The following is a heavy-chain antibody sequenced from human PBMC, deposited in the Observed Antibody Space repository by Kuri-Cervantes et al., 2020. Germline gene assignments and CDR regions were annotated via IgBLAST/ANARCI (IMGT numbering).Heavy chain of an antibody. CDR3: ARLWGRLGWWVTRTFDY. D-gene: IGHD2-15*01. CDR2: ISYDGSNK. V-gene: IGHV3-30-3*01. CDR1: GFTFSSYW. Sequence: GGSLGLSCAASGFTFSSYWMSWVRQAPGKGLEWVAVISYDGSNKYYADSVKGRFTISRDNSKNTLYLQMNSLRAEDTAVYYCARLWGRLGWWVTRTFDYWGQGTLVTFSS. J-gene: IGHJ4*02.